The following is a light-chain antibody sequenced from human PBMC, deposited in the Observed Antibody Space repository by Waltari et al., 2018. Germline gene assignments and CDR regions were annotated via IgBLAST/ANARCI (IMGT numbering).Light chain of an antibody. CDR3: QQYYGSPWT. CDR2: WAS. Sequence: DIVMTQSPDSLAVSLGERATINCKSSQTVLTRSSNKNSLAWYQQKAGQPPMLLIKWASTRESGVPDRFSGSGSGTDFTLTISSLQAEDVAVYFCQQYYGSPWTFGQGTKVEIK. V-gene: IGKV4-1*01. CDR1: QTVLTRSSNKNS. J-gene: IGKJ1*01.